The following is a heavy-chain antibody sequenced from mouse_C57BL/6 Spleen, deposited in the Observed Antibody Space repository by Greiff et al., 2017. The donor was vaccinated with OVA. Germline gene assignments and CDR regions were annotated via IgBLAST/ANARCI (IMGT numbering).Heavy chain of an antibody. Sequence: ESGPGLVKPSQSLSLTCSVTGYSITSGYYWNWIRQFPGNKLEWMGYISYDGSNNYNPSLKNRISITRDTSKNQFFLKLNSVTTEDTATYYCARFTTVVDDVWGTGTTVTVSS. V-gene: IGHV3-6*01. CDR2: ISYDGSN. D-gene: IGHD1-1*01. CDR3: ARFTTVVDDV. J-gene: IGHJ1*03. CDR1: GYSITSGYY.